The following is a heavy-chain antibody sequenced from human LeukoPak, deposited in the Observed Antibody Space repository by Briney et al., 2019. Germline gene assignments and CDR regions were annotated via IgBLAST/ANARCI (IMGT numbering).Heavy chain of an antibody. D-gene: IGHD6-13*01. CDR2: IDPSDFYT. CDR3: ASSIAAAGIGQNTFDI. Sequence: GESLKISCKGSGYSFSTYRISWVRQMPGKGLEWMGKIDPSDFYTDYSPSFQGHVTISADTSINTAFLEWSSLKTSDTAIYYCASSIAAAGIGQNTFDIWGQGTVVVVSS. J-gene: IGHJ3*02. V-gene: IGHV5-10-1*01. CDR1: GYSFSTYR.